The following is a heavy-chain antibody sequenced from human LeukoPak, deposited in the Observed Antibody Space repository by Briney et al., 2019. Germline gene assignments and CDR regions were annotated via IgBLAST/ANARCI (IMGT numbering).Heavy chain of an antibody. CDR3: ARTAGDSSGYYHDY. J-gene: IGHJ4*02. CDR1: GFTFNRFY. V-gene: IGHV3-64*04. Sequence: GGSLRLSCSASGFTFNRFYLHWVRQAPGKGLEFVSHISSNGATTYYADSVKGRFTISRDNSKNTLYLQMNSLRAEDTAVYYCARTAGDSSGYYHDYWGQGTLVTVSS. CDR2: ISSNGATT. D-gene: IGHD3-22*01.